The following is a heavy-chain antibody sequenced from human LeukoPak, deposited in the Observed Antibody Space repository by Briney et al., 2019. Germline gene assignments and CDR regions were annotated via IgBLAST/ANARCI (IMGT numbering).Heavy chain of an antibody. CDR2: IFTRGST. Sequence: SETLSLTCAVSGGSISSGGYSWSWIRQSAGKGLEWVGRIFTRGSTNYNPSLKSRVTMSVDTSKNQFSLTLSSVTAADTAVYYCARDSTANNWNYVDYWGQGALVTVSS. D-gene: IGHD1-20*01. V-gene: IGHV4-61*02. CDR1: GGSISSGGYS. CDR3: ARDSTANNWNYVDY. J-gene: IGHJ4*02.